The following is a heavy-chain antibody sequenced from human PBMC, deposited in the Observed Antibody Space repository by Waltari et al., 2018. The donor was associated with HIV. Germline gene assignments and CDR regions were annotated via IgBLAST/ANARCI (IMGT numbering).Heavy chain of an antibody. D-gene: IGHD6-6*01. Sequence: EVQLLESGGGLVQPGGSLSLSCAASGFTFSTNALSWVRQAPGKGLEWVSSISGSGSSTYYADSIEGRFTISRDNSKNTLYLQMNSLRAEDTAAYYCAKVPQYISSSIYYYGMDVWGQGTTVTVSS. J-gene: IGHJ6*02. V-gene: IGHV3-23*01. CDR2: ISGSGSST. CDR1: GFTFSTNA. CDR3: AKVPQYISSSIYYYGMDV.